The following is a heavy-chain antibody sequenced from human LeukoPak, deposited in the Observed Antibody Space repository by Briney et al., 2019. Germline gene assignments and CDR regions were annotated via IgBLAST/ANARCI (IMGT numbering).Heavy chain of an antibody. J-gene: IGHJ4*02. D-gene: IGHD5-24*01. V-gene: IGHV3-74*01. CDR1: GFTVSSNY. CDR2: INSDGGST. CDR3: ARRIQGMAPYYFDY. Sequence: PGGSLRLSCAASGFTVSSNYMSWVRQAPGKGLEWVSRINSDGGSTSYADSVKGRFTISRDNAKNTLYLQMNSLRAEDTAVYYCARRIQGMAPYYFDYWGQGTLVTVSS.